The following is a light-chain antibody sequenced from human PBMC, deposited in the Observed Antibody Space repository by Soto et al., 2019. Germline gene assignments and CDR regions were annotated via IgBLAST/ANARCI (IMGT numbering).Light chain of an antibody. CDR3: SSYTSSNTVV. Sequence: QSALTQPASVSGSPGQSITISCTGTSSDVGGYNFVSWHQHHPGKAPKLMIYEVSTRPSVVSNRFSGSKSGNTASLTISGLQAEDEADYYCSSYTSSNTVVFGGGTKVTVL. CDR1: SSDVGGYNF. V-gene: IGLV2-14*01. J-gene: IGLJ2*01. CDR2: EVS.